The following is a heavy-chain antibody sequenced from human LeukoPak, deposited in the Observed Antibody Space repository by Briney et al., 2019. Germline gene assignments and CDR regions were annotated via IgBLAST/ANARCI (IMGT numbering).Heavy chain of an antibody. CDR2: IKQEGIEK. J-gene: IGHJ4*02. D-gene: IGHD3-10*01. Sequence: GGSLRLSYAASGFIFSSYWMSWVRQAPGKGLEWVANIKQEGIEKDYVHSVKGRFTINRKNAKNTLYLQMNSLRAEDTAVYYCAREGVWLGADFWGQGTLVTVSS. CDR3: AREGVWLGADF. CDR1: GFIFSSYW. V-gene: IGHV3-7*01.